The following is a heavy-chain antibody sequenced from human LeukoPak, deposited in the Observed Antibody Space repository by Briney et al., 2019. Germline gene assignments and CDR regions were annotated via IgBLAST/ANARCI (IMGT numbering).Heavy chain of an antibody. J-gene: IGHJ5*02. CDR2: ICGDGTTT. V-gene: IGHV3-74*03. D-gene: IGHD2-15*01. CDR3: ARRVDATRWFDP. CDR1: GFTFSNYF. Sequence: GGSLRLSCAASGFTFSNYFMHWVRQAPGKGLVWVSRICGDGTTTMYADSVKGRFTISRDNAKNTLYLQMNSLRDEDTAVYYCARRVDATRWFDPWGQGTLVAVSS.